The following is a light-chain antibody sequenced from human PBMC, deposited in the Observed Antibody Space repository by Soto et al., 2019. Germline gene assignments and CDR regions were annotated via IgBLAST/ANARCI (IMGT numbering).Light chain of an antibody. J-gene: IGKJ2*01. CDR1: QSVSSY. CDR2: DVS. V-gene: IGKV3-11*01. Sequence: EIVLTQSPATLSLSPGERATLSCRASQSVSSYLAWYQQKPGQAPRLLIFDVSNRATGIPARFSGSGSGTDFTLTISSLEPEDFAVYYCQKRSNWPPDTFGQGTKLEIK. CDR3: QKRSNWPPDT.